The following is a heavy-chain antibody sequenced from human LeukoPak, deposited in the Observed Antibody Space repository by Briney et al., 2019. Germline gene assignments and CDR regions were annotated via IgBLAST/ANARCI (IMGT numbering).Heavy chain of an antibody. V-gene: IGHV4-59*11. CDR1: GGSISSHY. CDR2: IYYSGST. D-gene: IGHD3-3*01. J-gene: IGHJ3*02. CDR3: ASSLWSGYYSAFDI. Sequence: SETLSLTCTVSGGSISSHYWSWIRQPPGKGLEWIGYIYYSGSTNYNPSLKSRVTISVDTSKNQFSLKLSSVTAADTAVYYCASSLWSGYYSAFDIWGQGTMVTVSS.